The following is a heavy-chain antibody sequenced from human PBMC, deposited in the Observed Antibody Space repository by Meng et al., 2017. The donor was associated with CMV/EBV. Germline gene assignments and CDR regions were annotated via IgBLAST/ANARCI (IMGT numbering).Heavy chain of an antibody. V-gene: IGHV2-5*01. Sequence: SGPTLVKPTQTLTLTCTFSGFSLSTSGVGVGWIRQPPGEALEWLALIYWNDDKRYSPSLKSRLTITKDTSKNQVVLTMTNMDPVDTATYYCAHSSTYYYYYGMDVWGQGTTVTVSS. CDR3: AHSSTYYYYYGMDV. J-gene: IGHJ6*02. CDR1: GFSLSTSGVG. CDR2: IYWNDDK.